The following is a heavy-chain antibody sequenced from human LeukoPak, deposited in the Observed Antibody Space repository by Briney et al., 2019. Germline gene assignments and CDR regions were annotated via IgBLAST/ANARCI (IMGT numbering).Heavy chain of an antibody. CDR1: GVTFSSYG. Sequence: GGSLRLSCAASGVTFSSYGMHGVRQAPGKGLEWVALISSDGNDKLYGDSVKGRFTISRDDSKSTLYLQMNSLRAEDTAVYYCTTKVIRGNSGDDYDDWGQGTLVTVSS. CDR3: TTKVIRGNSGDDYDD. J-gene: IGHJ4*02. D-gene: IGHD5-12*01. CDR2: ISSDGNDK. V-gene: IGHV3-30*03.